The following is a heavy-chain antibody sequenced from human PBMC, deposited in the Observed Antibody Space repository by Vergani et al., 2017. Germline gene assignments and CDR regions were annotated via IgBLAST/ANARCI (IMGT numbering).Heavy chain of an antibody. D-gene: IGHD2-21*02. CDR3: AKVAVTDGNYFDY. CDR2: ISWNSGSI. J-gene: IGHJ4*02. V-gene: IGHV3-74*01. Sequence: EVQLVESGGGLVQPGGSLRLSCAASGFTFSSYWMHWVRQAPGKGLVWVSGISWNSGSIGYADSVKGRFTISRDNAKNSLYLQMNSLRAEDTALYYCAKVAVTDGNYFDYWGQGTLVTVSS. CDR1: GFTFSSYW.